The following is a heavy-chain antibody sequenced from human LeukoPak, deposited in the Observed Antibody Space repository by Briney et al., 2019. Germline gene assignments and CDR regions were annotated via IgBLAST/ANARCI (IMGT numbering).Heavy chain of an antibody. CDR3: AREYYDILTGYFGSGYYYGMDV. D-gene: IGHD3-9*01. V-gene: IGHV3-53*01. CDR1: GFTVSSNY. CDR2: IYSGGST. Sequence: GGSLRLSCAASGFTVSSNYIIWVRQAPGKGLEWVSVIYSGGSTYYADSVKGRFTISRDNAKNSLYLQMNSLRAEDTAVYYCAREYYDILTGYFGSGYYYGMDVWGQGTTVTVSS. J-gene: IGHJ6*02.